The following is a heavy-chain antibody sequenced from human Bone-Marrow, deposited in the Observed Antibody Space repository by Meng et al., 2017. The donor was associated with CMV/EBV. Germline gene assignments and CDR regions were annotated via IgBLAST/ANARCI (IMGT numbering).Heavy chain of an antibody. CDR1: SYA. V-gene: IGHV3-30-3*01. J-gene: IGHJ4*02. Sequence: SYAMHWVRQAPGKGMKWVSVRSFDGSNKYYADSLKGRFTISRDNSKNTLYLQMNSLRPEDTAVYYCARDPPNPTAYCGGDCYSVGLDYWGQGTLVTVSS. CDR3: ARDPPNPTAYCGGDCYSVGLDY. D-gene: IGHD2-21*01. CDR2: RSFDGSNK.